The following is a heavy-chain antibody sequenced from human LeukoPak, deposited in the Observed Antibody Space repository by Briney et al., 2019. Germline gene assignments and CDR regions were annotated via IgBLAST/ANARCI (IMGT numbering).Heavy chain of an antibody. Sequence: GGALRLSCAASGFSFSSNRLSWGCHAPRKGLEWVANIKQDGSEKYYVDSVKGRFTISRDNAKISLYLQMNSLRAEYTDVYYCARKNGLDYWGQGTLVTVSS. CDR2: IKQDGSEK. CDR3: ARKNGLDY. J-gene: IGHJ4*02. CDR1: GFSFSSNR. V-gene: IGHV3-7*01.